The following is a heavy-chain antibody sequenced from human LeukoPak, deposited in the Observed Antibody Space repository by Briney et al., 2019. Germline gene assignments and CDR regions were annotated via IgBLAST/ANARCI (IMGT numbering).Heavy chain of an antibody. V-gene: IGHV4-38-2*02. J-gene: IGHJ5*02. D-gene: IGHD2-2*01. CDR2: IYHSGST. CDR3: ARDGGGYCSSTSCPGWFDP. Sequence: SETLSLTCAVSAYSISSGYYWGWIRQPPGKGLEWIGSIYHSGSTYYNPSLKSRVTISVDTSKNQFSLKLSSVTAADTAVYYCARDGGGYCSSTSCPGWFDPWGQGTLVTVSS. CDR1: AYSISSGYY.